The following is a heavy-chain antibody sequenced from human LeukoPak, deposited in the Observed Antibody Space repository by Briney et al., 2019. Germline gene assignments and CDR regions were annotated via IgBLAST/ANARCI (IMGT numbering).Heavy chain of an antibody. CDR1: GGTFSSYA. V-gene: IGHV1-8*02. D-gene: IGHD3-10*01. Sequence: GASVKVSCKASGGTFSSYAISWVRQATGQGLEWMGWMNPNSGNTGYAQKFQGRVTMTRNTSISTAYMELSSLRSEDTAVYYCARGRYGSGNPFDYWGQGTLVTVSS. J-gene: IGHJ4*02. CDR2: MNPNSGNT. CDR3: ARGRYGSGNPFDY.